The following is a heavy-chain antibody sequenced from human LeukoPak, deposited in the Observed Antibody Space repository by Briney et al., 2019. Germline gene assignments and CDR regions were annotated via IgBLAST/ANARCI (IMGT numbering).Heavy chain of an antibody. V-gene: IGHV4-34*01. J-gene: IGHJ4*02. CDR3: ARHYGP. D-gene: IGHD3-16*01. CDR1: GGSFSAYY. Sequence: PSETLSLTCAVYGGSFSAYYWSWFRQPPGKGLEWIGKTNHSEDRNYNPSRKSRVTMAVDTSKNQFSLKLSSVTAADTAVYYCARHYGPWGQGTLVTVSS. CDR2: TNHSEDR.